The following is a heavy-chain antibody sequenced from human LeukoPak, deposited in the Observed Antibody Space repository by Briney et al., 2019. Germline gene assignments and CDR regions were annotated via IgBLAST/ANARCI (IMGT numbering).Heavy chain of an antibody. CDR3: AKKLVGIAAAVPPGSFDY. CDR2: ISGSGGST. V-gene: IGHV3-23*01. CDR1: GSTFSSYA. Sequence: GGSLRLSCAASGSTFSSYAMSWVRQAPGKGLEWVSAISGSGGSTYYADSVKGRFTISRDNSKNTLYLQMNSLRAEDTAVYYCAKKLVGIAAAVPPGSFDYWGQGTLVTVSS. D-gene: IGHD6-13*01. J-gene: IGHJ4*02.